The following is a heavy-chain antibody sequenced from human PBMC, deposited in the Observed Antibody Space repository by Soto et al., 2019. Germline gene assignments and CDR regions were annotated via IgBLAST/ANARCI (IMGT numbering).Heavy chain of an antibody. J-gene: IGHJ3*02. CDR2: LYSGGST. V-gene: IGHV3-53*02. CDR3: ARDRPGDEGDAFDI. D-gene: IGHD3-10*01. CDR1: GLTVSSNY. Sequence: EVQLVETGGGLIQPGGSLRLSCAASGLTVSSNYMNWVRQAPGKGLEWDSVLYSGGSTHYAGSVKGRFIISRDNSKNTVYLQMNSLRAEDTAVYYCARDRPGDEGDAFDIWGHGTMVTVSS.